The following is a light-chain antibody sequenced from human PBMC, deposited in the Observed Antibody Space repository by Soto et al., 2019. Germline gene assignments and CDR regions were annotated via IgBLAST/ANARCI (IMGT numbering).Light chain of an antibody. Sequence: QSALTQPPSASGSPGQSVTISCTGASSDVGRSDSVSWYQQHPDEAPKLIIYEVTKRPSGVPDRLSDSKSGNTASLTVSGLQPEDEAHYYCSSYAGSNNLFFGGGTKVTVL. CDR2: EVT. CDR3: SSYAGSNNLF. J-gene: IGLJ2*01. V-gene: IGLV2-8*01. CDR1: SSDVGRSDS.